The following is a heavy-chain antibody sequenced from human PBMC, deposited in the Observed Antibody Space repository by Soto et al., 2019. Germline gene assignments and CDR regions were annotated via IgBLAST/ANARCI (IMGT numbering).Heavy chain of an antibody. J-gene: IGHJ4*02. CDR1: GLPFSSHA. CDR2: ISISGGKT. V-gene: IGHV3-23*01. CDR3: ANEIRAKDY. Sequence: EVQLLASGGGLVQPGGSLRLSCAASGLPFSSHAMSWVRQAPGKGLEWVSSISISGGKTYHADAVRGWFTTSRDKSKNSWSPHLTSLSAEDTGIYYCANEIRAKDYWGQGTLVTVSS. D-gene: IGHD4-17*01.